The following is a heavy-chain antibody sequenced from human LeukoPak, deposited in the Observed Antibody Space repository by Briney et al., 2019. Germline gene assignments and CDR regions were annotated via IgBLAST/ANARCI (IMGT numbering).Heavy chain of an antibody. Sequence: GGSLRLSCAASGFTFSSYWMSWVRQAPGKGLEWVANIKQDGSEKYYVDSVKGRFTISRDNAKNSLYLQMNSLRAEDTAVYYCASRYGSSWYYYYYYMDVWGKGTTVTVSS. D-gene: IGHD6-13*01. CDR1: GFTFSSYW. J-gene: IGHJ6*03. CDR3: ASRYGSSWYYYYYYMDV. CDR2: IKQDGSEK. V-gene: IGHV3-7*01.